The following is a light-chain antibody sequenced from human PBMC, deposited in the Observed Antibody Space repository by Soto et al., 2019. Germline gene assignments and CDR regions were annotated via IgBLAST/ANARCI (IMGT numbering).Light chain of an antibody. V-gene: IGLV2-8*01. J-gene: IGLJ2*01. Sequence: QSVLTQPPSASGSPGQSVTISCTGTSSDVGGYNYVSWYQQHPGKAPKLMIYEVSKRPSGVRDRFSGSKSGNTASLTVSGLKAEDEADYYCSSYAGSNNLVFGGGTKLTVL. CDR2: EVS. CDR3: SSYAGSNNLV. CDR1: SSDVGGYNY.